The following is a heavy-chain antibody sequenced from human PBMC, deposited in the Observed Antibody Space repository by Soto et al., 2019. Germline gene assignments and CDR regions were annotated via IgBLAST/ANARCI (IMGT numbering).Heavy chain of an antibody. CDR2: TSWNSGSI. J-gene: IGHJ4*02. V-gene: IGHV3-9*01. CDR3: AKDIKSDWAAAGVDY. Sequence: PGGSLRLSCAASGFTFDDYGMHWVRQAPGKGLEWVSGTSWNSGSIGYADSVKGRFTISRDNAKNSLYLQMNSLRAEDTALYYCAKDIKSDWAAAGVDYWGQGTLLTVSS. CDR1: GFTFDDYG. D-gene: IGHD6-13*01.